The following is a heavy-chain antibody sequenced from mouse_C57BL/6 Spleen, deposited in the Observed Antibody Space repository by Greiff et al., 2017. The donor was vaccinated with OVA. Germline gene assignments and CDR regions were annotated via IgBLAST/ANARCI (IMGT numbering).Heavy chain of an antibody. CDR1: GYTFTSYW. CDR2: IDPSASYN. D-gene: IGHD1-1*01. V-gene: IGHV1-50*01. Sequence: QVQLQQSGAELVKPGASVKLSCKASGYTFTSYWMQWVKQRPGQGLEWIGEIDPSASYNNYNQKFKGKATLTVDTSSITAYMQLSSLTSEDSAVYYCARRDYYGSTWYFDVWGTGTTVTVSS. J-gene: IGHJ1*03. CDR3: ARRDYYGSTWYFDV.